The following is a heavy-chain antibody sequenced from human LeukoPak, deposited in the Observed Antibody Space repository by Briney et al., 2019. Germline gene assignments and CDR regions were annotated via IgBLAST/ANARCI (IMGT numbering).Heavy chain of an antibody. V-gene: IGHV3-11*01. CDR2: ISGSGSTV. CDR1: GFTFSDYY. J-gene: IGHJ4*02. Sequence: PGGSLRLSCAASGFTFSDYYMSWIRQAPGKGLEWVSYISGSGSTVYYAASVRGRFTISRDNAKNSLFLQMNSLRAEDTAVYYCAKTNGYYSDWGQGTLVTVSS. D-gene: IGHD3-22*01. CDR3: AKTNGYYSD.